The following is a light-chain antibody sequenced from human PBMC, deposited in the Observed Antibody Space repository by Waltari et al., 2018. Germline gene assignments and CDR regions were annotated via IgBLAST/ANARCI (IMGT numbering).Light chain of an antibody. CDR2: GAS. J-gene: IGKJ1*01. V-gene: IGKV3-20*01. CDR1: QSISRY. Sequence: IMLTQSPGTLSLSPGERATLTCRASQSISRYLARYKQKPGQAPRLLIYGASTRATGIPDRFSGSGSGTDFSLTISGLEPEDSAVYYCQHHFRLPATFGQGTKVEIK. CDR3: QHHFRLPAT.